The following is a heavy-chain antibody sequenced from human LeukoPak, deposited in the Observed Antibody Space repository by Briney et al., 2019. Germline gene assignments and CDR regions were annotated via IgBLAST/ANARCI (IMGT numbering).Heavy chain of an antibody. J-gene: IGHJ4*02. D-gene: IGHD3-22*01. CDR1: GYSFTSYW. CDR2: IYPGDSDT. CDR3: ARAKTYYYDSPKYYFDY. V-gene: IGHV5-51*01. Sequence: GESLKISCKGSGYSFTSYWIGWVRQMPGKGLEWMGIIYPGDSDTRYSPSFQGQVTISADRSLTTAYLQWSSLKASDTAMYYCARAKTYYYDSPKYYFDYWGQGTLVTVSS.